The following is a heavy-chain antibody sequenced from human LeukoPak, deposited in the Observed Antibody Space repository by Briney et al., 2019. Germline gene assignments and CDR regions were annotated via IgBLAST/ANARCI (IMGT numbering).Heavy chain of an antibody. CDR3: ARGRGWVDH. CDR1: GFTFTAYA. Sequence: GGSLRLSCAASGFTFTAYAMSWFRQTPEKGLEWVANIHDDGIVTHYVDSVKGRFTISRVNARNSVNLQLNSLRVEDTALYYCARGRGWVDHWGQGTLVTVSS. V-gene: IGHV3-7*01. CDR2: IHDDGIVT. J-gene: IGHJ4*02. D-gene: IGHD3-16*01.